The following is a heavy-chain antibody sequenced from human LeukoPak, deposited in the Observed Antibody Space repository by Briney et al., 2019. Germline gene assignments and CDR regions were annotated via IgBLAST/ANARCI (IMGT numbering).Heavy chain of an antibody. CDR2: IIPIFGTA. CDR1: GGTFSSYA. J-gene: IGHJ4*02. CDR3: ARSSLLWFGELAL. D-gene: IGHD3-10*01. V-gene: IGHV1-69*06. Sequence: GASVKVSCKASGGTFSSYAISWVRQAPGQGLEWMGGIIPIFGTANYAQKFQGRVTITADKSTSTAYMELSSLRSEDTAVYYCARSSLLWFGELALWGQGTLVTVSS.